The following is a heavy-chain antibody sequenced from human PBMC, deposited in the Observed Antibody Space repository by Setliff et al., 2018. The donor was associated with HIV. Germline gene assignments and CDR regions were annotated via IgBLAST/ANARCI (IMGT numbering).Heavy chain of an antibody. V-gene: IGHV4-31*03. D-gene: IGHD3-16*01. J-gene: IGHJ4*02. CDR3: AFSPWGGGGMILGRV. Sequence: SETLSLTCTVSGGPISRGRLYWGWIRQQPGKGLEWIGCIYYSGNTYYNPSLKSRVTILVDTSKNQFSLNLSFVTVADTAMYYCAFSPWGGGGMILGRVWGQGTLVTVSS. CDR2: IYYSGNT. CDR1: GGPISRGRLY.